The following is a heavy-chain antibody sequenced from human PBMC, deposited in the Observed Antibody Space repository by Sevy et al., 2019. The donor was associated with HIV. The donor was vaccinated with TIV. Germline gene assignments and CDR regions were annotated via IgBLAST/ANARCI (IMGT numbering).Heavy chain of an antibody. J-gene: IGHJ2*01. Sequence: GGSLRLSCAASGFTFSSYAMHWVRQAPGKGLERVEVISYDGSNNYYADSVKGRFTISRDNSKNTLYLKMNSLRAEDTAVYYCASQVPFRDWYFDLWGRGTLVTVSS. CDR1: GFTFSSYA. CDR2: ISYDGSNN. V-gene: IGHV3-30-3*01. CDR3: ASQVPFRDWYFDL.